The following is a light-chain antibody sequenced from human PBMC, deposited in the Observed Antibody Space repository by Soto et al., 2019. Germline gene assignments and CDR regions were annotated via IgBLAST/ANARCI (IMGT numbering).Light chain of an antibody. CDR2: AAS. CDR1: QGISNY. J-gene: IGKJ1*01. Sequence: DIQMTQSPTSLSAFVGDRVTITCRASQGISNYLAWYQQKPGKVPELLIYAASTLQSGVPFRFSGSLSGTDFTLTISSMQPEDVATYYCQKYYSAPWTFGQGTKVDIK. V-gene: IGKV1-27*01. CDR3: QKYYSAPWT.